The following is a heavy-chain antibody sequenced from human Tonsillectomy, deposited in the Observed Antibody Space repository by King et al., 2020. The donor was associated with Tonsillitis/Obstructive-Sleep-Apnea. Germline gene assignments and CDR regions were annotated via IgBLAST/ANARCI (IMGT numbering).Heavy chain of an antibody. J-gene: IGHJ6*03. V-gene: IGHV3-9*01. CDR2: ITWNSGDI. CDR3: VKDTGRFLTPYMDV. CDR1: GFTFDDYA. Sequence: VQLVESGGALVQPGRSLRLSCAASGFTFDDYAMHWVRQAPGKGLEWVSGITWNSGDIGYADSVKGRFTISRDNAKNSLYLQMNSLRAEDTALYYCVKDTGRFLTPYMDVWGKGTTVTVSS. D-gene: IGHD3-3*01.